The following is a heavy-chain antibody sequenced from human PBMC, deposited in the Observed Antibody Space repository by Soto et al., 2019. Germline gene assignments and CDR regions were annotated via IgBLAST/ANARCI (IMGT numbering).Heavy chain of an antibody. J-gene: IGHJ4*02. Sequence: EVQLVESGGGLVQPGGSLRLSCAASGFTFSSYWMHWVRQAPGKGLVWVSRINNDGSSTVYADSVKGRFTISRDNAKNTLYLQMNSLRADDNAVYYCARARQGYSDYWGQGTLVTVSS. CDR3: ARARQGYSDY. CDR1: GFTFSSYW. CDR2: INNDGSST. D-gene: IGHD6-25*01. V-gene: IGHV3-74*01.